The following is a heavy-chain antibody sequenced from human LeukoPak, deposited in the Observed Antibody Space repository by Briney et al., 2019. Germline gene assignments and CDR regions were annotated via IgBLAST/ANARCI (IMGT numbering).Heavy chain of an antibody. CDR3: AGSSGWLQSTIDY. CDR1: GGTFSSYA. J-gene: IGHJ4*02. D-gene: IGHD5-24*01. Sequence: ASVKVSCKASGGTFSSYAISWVRQAPGQGLEWMGRIIPILGIANYAQKFQGRVTITADKSTSTAYMELSSLRSEDTAVYYCAGSSGWLQSTIDYWGQGTLVTVSS. CDR2: IIPILGIA. V-gene: IGHV1-69*04.